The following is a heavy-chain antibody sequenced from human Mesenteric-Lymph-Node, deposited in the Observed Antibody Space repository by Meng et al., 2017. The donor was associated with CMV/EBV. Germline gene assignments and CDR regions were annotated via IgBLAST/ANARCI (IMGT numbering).Heavy chain of an antibody. CDR1: GASISSSTYY. CDR3: AKHPTASATIYYSYGMDV. CDR2: LYYTGTT. J-gene: IGHJ6*01. D-gene: IGHD4-11*01. V-gene: IGHV4-39*01. Sequence: SETLSLTCTVSGASISSSTYYWGWLRQSPGKGLEWIGSLYYTGTTYHNPSLRSRVSISVDTSRNQFSLKLSSVTAADTAVYFCAKHPTASATIYYSYGMDVWGQGTTVTVSS.